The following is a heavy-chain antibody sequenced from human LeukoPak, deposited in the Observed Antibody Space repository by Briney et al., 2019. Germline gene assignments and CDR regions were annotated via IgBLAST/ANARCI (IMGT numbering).Heavy chain of an antibody. Sequence: GGSLRLSCAASGFTFSSSWMHWVRQAPEKGLVWVSRINSDGSSTSYADSVKGRFTFSRDNSKDTMFLQMNSLRAEDTAIYYCAKSPTSTTVLYFDYWGQGALVTVSS. D-gene: IGHD4-17*01. CDR3: AKSPTSTTVLYFDY. CDR1: GFTFSSSW. CDR2: INSDGSST. V-gene: IGHV3-74*01. J-gene: IGHJ4*02.